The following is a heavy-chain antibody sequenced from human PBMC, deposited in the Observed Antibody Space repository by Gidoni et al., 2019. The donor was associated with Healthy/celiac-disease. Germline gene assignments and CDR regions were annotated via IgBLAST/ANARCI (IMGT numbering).Heavy chain of an antibody. J-gene: IGHJ4*02. D-gene: IGHD3-22*01. CDR3: ANEGYYYDSSGYYYPFDY. Sequence: EVQRLESGGGLVQPGGSLRLSGAAAGCTFSSHAMSWVRQAPGKGLEWVSAISGSGGSTYYAGSVTCRFTISRDNSQNTLYLQMNSLRAEDTAVYYCANEGYYYDSSGYYYPFDYWGQGTLVTVSS. V-gene: IGHV3-23*01. CDR2: ISGSGGST. CDR1: GCTFSSHA.